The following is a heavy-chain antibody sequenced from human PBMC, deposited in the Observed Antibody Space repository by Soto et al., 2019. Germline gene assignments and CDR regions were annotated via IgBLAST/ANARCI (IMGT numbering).Heavy chain of an antibody. CDR1: GYTFTSYG. CDR3: ARDTPIYSYGKVDYGMDV. CDR2: ISAYNGNT. J-gene: IGHJ6*02. D-gene: IGHD5-18*01. Sequence: ASVKVSCKASGYTFTSYGISWVRQAPGQGLEWMGWISAYNGNTNYAQKLQGRVTMTTDTSTSTAYMELRSLRSDDTAVYYCARDTPIYSYGKVDYGMDVWGQGTTVTVSS. V-gene: IGHV1-18*01.